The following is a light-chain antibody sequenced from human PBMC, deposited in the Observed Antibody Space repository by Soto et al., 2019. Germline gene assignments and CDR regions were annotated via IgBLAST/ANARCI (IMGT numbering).Light chain of an antibody. CDR1: QSVSSY. Sequence: EIVLTQSPATLSLSPGERATLSCRASQSVSSYLAWYQQKPGQAPRLLIYDASNRATGIPARFSGSGSGTDFTLTISSLEPEDVAVYYCQQRSNWPPTFGPGTKVYIK. J-gene: IGKJ3*01. V-gene: IGKV3-11*01. CDR2: DAS. CDR3: QQRSNWPPT.